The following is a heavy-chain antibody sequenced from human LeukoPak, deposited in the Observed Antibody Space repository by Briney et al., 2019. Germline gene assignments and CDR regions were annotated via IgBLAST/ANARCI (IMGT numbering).Heavy chain of an antibody. CDR1: GFTFSSYV. J-gene: IGHJ4*02. Sequence: PGGSLRLSCAASGFTFSSYVTHWVRQAPGKGLEWVAVTSTDGNLKIYADSVKGRFTISRDNSKNTLYLQMNSLRAEDTAVYYCARRDGYNQILNWGQGTLVTVSS. D-gene: IGHD5-24*01. CDR2: TSTDGNLK. CDR3: ARRDGYNQILN. V-gene: IGHV3-30*04.